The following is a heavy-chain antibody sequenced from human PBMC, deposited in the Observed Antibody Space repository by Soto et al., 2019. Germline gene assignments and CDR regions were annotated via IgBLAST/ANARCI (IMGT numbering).Heavy chain of an antibody. V-gene: IGHV3-23*01. Sequence: GGSLRLSCAASGFTFSSYAMSWVRQAPGKGLEWVSAISGSGGSTYYADSVKGRFTISRDNSKNTLYLEMNSLRAEDTAVYYCAISSAGIAARHRGTAPAKIYYYYGMDVWGQGTTVTVSS. J-gene: IGHJ6*02. CDR2: ISGSGGST. D-gene: IGHD6-6*01. CDR3: AISSAGIAARHRGTAPAKIYYYYGMDV. CDR1: GFTFSSYA.